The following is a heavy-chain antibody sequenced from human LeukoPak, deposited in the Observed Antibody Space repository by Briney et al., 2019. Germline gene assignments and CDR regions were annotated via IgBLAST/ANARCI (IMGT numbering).Heavy chain of an antibody. V-gene: IGHV3-48*03. CDR1: GFTLSSFE. Sequence: GGSLRLSCAVSGFTLSSFEMNWVRQAPGKGLEWVSYISSSGRTIYYADSVKGRFTISSDTAKNSLYLQMNSLRAEDTAVYYCARDGLYGSRGNWFDPWGQGTLVTVSS. J-gene: IGHJ5*02. D-gene: IGHD3-10*01. CDR3: ARDGLYGSRGNWFDP. CDR2: ISSSGRTI.